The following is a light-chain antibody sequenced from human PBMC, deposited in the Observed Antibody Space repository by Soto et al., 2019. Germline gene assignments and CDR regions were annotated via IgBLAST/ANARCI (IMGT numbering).Light chain of an antibody. J-gene: IGLJ2*01. CDR3: SSPARGPTRV. Sequence: QSALTQPASVSGPPGQSITISCTGTSNDVGGYNYVSWYQHHPGKAPKLMIYDVSNRPSGVSDRFSGSKSGNTSSLTISGRQAEDEADYFRSSPARGPTRVFGGGTKLNV. CDR2: DVS. CDR1: SNDVGGYNY. V-gene: IGLV2-14*03.